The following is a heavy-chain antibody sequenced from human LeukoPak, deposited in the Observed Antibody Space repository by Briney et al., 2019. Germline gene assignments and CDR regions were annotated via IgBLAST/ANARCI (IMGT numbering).Heavy chain of an antibody. J-gene: IGHJ4*02. CDR2: IYPGDSDT. CDR3: VRQYCSSISCYKAADY. Sequence: GESLKISCKGSGYSFTSYWIGWVRQMPGKGPEWMGIIYPGDSDTRYSPSFQGQVTISADKSISTAYLQWSSLKASDTAMYYCVRQYCSSISCYKAADYWGQGTLVTVSS. CDR1: GYSFTSYW. V-gene: IGHV5-51*01. D-gene: IGHD2-2*02.